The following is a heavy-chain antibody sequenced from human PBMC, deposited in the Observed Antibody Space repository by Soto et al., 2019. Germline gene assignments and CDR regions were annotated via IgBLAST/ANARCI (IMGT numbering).Heavy chain of an antibody. CDR3: ARSRIAAAGNRYYYYGMDV. CDR1: GGSFSGYY. V-gene: IGHV4-34*01. Sequence: SETLSLTXAVYGGSFSGYYWSWIRQPPGKGLEWIGEINHSGSTNYNPSLKSRVTISVDTSKNQFSLKLSSVTAADTAVYYCARSRIAAAGNRYYYYGMDVWGQGTTVTVSS. J-gene: IGHJ6*02. CDR2: INHSGST. D-gene: IGHD6-13*01.